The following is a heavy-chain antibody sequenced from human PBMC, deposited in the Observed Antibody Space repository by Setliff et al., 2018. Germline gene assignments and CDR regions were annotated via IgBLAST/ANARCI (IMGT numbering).Heavy chain of an antibody. CDR1: GITFKNAW. J-gene: IGHJ5*02. CDR2: IKSSLEGATS. V-gene: IGHV3-15*01. CDR3: TTGPRDSRNYLNWFNP. D-gene: IGHD4-4*01. Sequence: PGGSLRLSCSVSGITFKNAWMTWVRQAPGKGPQWVGRIKSSLEGATSDYGAPAKGRFTISRDDSKNMIFLHMNNLKTEDTGFYYCTTGPRDSRNYLNWFNPWGQGTLVTSPQ.